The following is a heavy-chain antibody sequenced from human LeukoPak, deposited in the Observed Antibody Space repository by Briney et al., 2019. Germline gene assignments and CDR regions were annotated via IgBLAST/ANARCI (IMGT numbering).Heavy chain of an antibody. D-gene: IGHD3-9*01. CDR1: GFTFSDYY. Sequence: GGSLRLSCAASGFTFSDYYMSWIRQAPGKGLEWVSYIGSSGSDIYYADSVKGRFTISRDNAKNSLYLQMNSLRAEDTAVFYCARGRERYFDWAGAFDIWGQGTMVTVSS. CDR2: IGSSGSDI. J-gene: IGHJ3*02. V-gene: IGHV3-11*01. CDR3: ARGRERYFDWAGAFDI.